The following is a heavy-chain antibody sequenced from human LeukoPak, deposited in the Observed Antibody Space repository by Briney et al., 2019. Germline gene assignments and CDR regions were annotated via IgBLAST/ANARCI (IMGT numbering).Heavy chain of an antibody. D-gene: IGHD2-21*01. CDR3: ARLGEDWFDP. CDR2: INHSGST. CDR1: GGSFSGYY. V-gene: IGHV4-34*01. Sequence: SQTLSLTCAVYGGSFSGYYWSWIRQPPGKGLEWIGEINHSGSTNYNPSLKSRVPISVDTSKNQFSLKLSSVTAADTAVYYCARLGEDWFDPWGQGTLVTVSS. J-gene: IGHJ5*02.